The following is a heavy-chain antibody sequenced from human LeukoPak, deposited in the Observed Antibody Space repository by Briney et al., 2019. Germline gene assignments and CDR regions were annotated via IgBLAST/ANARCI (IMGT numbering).Heavy chain of an antibody. CDR2: IIPILGIA. CDR3: ARLGYYDSSGYGPDY. CDR1: GGTFSSYA. V-gene: IGHV1-69*04. J-gene: IGHJ4*02. Sequence: SVKVSCKASGGTFSSYAISWVRQAPGQGLEWMGRIIPILGIANYAQKFQGRVTITADKSTSTAYMELSSLRSEDTAVYYCARLGYYDSSGYGPDYWGQGTLVTVSS. D-gene: IGHD3-22*01.